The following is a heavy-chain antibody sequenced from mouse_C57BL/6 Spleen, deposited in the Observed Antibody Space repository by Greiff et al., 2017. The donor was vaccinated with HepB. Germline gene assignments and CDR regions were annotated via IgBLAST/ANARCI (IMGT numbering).Heavy chain of an antibody. CDR2: IYPGDGDT. D-gene: IGHD1-1*01. Sequence: QVQLKESGPELVKPGASVKISCKASGYAFSSSWMNWVKQRPGKGLEWIGRIYPGDGDTNYNGKFKGKATLTADKSSSTAYMQLSSLTSEDSAVYFCARGGYYYGSSYEGFAYWGQGTLVTVSA. CDR3: ARGGYYYGSSYEGFAY. V-gene: IGHV1-82*01. CDR1: GYAFSSSW. J-gene: IGHJ3*01.